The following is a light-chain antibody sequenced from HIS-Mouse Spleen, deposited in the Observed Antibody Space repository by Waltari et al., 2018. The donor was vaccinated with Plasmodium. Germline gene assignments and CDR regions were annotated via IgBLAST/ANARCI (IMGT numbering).Light chain of an antibody. CDR1: QGISSY. CDR3: QAWDSSTVV. CDR2: AAS. J-gene: IGKJ4*01. V-gene: IGKV1D-8*02. Sequence: AIWMTPSPSLLSASTGDSVTISCRMSQGISSYLAWYPQKPGKAPELLIYAASTLQSGVPSRFSGSGSGTDFTLTISGTQAMDEADYYCQAWDSSTVVFGGGTK.